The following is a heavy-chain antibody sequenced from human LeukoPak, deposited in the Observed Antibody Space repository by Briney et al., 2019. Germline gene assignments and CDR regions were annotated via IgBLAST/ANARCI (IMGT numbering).Heavy chain of an antibody. Sequence: TGGSLRLSCAASGFTFSSYGMPWVRQAPGKGLEWVAVISYDGSNKYYADSVKGRFTISRDNSKNTLYLQMNSLRAEDTAVYYCAKEGAVPAATYYYYYGMDVWGQGTTVTVSS. CDR2: ISYDGSNK. CDR3: AKEGAVPAATYYYYYGMDV. D-gene: IGHD2-2*01. J-gene: IGHJ6*02. CDR1: GFTFSSYG. V-gene: IGHV3-30*18.